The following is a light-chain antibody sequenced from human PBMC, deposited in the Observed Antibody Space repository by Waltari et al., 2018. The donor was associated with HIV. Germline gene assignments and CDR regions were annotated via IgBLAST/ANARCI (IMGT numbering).Light chain of an antibody. CDR2: RNY. J-gene: IGLJ2*01. Sequence: QSVLSQPPSASGTPGQRVTISCSGSSSVTGRTYVYWYQQLPGAAPKLLIYRNYRAPAGVPDRFAGSKSCSSASLTSSGLRADEEADYYCAMWDDNLRGVFGGGTRLTVL. CDR3: AMWDDNLRGV. V-gene: IGLV1-47*01. CDR1: SSVTGRTY.